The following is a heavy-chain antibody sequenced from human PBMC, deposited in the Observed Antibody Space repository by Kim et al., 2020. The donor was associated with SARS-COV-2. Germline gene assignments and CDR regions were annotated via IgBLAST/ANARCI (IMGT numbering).Heavy chain of an antibody. CDR3: ARHLRRGSSQGNWFDP. CDR1: GDSISSSSYF. V-gene: IGHV4-39*01. Sequence: SETLSLTCTVSGDSISSSSYFWGWIRQPPGKGLEWIGNIYYSGSTYYNPSLKSRVTISVDTSKNQFSLKLSSVTAADTAVYYCARHLRRGSSQGNWFDPWRQGLLVTVSS. D-gene: IGHD2-2*01. J-gene: IGHJ5*02. CDR2: IYYSGST.